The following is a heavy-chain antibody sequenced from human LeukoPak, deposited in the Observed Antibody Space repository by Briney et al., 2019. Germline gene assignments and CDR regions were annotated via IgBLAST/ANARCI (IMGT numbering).Heavy chain of an antibody. D-gene: IGHD3-10*01. CDR1: GGSFSGNN. V-gene: IGHV4-34*01. J-gene: IGHJ6*02. Sequence: SETLSLTCAVYGGSFSGNNWSWIRQPPGKGLEWSGAINHSGGTNYSPSLKSRVTISVDTSKNQFSLKLSSVTAADTAVYYCARGRFYGSGPWGYYYGMDVWGQGTTVTVSS. CDR3: ARGRFYGSGPWGYYYGMDV. CDR2: INHSGGT.